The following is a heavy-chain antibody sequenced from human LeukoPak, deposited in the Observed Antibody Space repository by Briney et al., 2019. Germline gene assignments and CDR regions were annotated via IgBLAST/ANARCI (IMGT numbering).Heavy chain of an antibody. D-gene: IGHD1-26*01. Sequence: GGSLRLSCAASGLTFSDFWMHWVRQPPGKGLVWVALFKCDGRTTIYADSVKGRFTISRDNDKKTLYLQMNSLRADDSGVYYCGTGQSYGYDYWGQGVLVTVSS. CDR2: FKCDGRTT. CDR3: GTGQSYGYDY. CDR1: GLTFSDFW. J-gene: IGHJ4*02. V-gene: IGHV3-74*01.